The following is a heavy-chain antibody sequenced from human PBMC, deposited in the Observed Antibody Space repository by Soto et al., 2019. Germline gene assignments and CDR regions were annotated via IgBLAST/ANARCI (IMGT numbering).Heavy chain of an antibody. CDR3: ARDHSSNWFDP. Sequence: AASVKVSCKASGGTFSSYTISWVRQAPGQGLEWMGKIIPIFGTANYAQKFQGRVTITADESTSTAYMELSSLRSEDTAVYYCARDHSSNWFDPWGQGTLVTVSS. CDR2: IIPIFGTA. D-gene: IGHD6-6*01. CDR1: GGTFSSYT. J-gene: IGHJ5*02. V-gene: IGHV1-69*13.